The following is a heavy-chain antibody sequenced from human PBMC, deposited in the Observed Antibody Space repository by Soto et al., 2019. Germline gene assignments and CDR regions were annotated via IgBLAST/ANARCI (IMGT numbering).Heavy chain of an antibody. CDR2: IYHSGST. CDR3: ASLRYGDYLGGFDY. Sequence: QVQLQESGPGLVKPSGTLSLTCAVSGGSISSSNWWSWVRQPPGKGLEWIGEIYHSGSTNYNPSLKIRVTLAIDQSTNEFALKPSSVTAADTAVYYCASLRYGDYLGGFDYWGQGTLVTVSS. J-gene: IGHJ4*02. V-gene: IGHV4-4*02. CDR1: GGSISSSNW. D-gene: IGHD4-17*01.